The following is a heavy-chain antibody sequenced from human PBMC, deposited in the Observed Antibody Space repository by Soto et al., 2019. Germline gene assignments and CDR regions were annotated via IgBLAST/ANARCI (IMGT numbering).Heavy chain of an antibody. Sequence: SETLSLTCTVSGGAINSGDYHWSWIRQSPGKGLEWIGAIYYSGSTYYNPSLKSRIRISVDTSKDQFSLKVNSVTAADTAVYYWARDYRVPSAGAMDVWGQGTTVTSP. CDR3: ARDYRVPSAGAMDV. D-gene: IGHD3-16*02. CDR1: GGAINSGDYH. J-gene: IGHJ6*02. V-gene: IGHV4-30-4*01. CDR2: IYYSGST.